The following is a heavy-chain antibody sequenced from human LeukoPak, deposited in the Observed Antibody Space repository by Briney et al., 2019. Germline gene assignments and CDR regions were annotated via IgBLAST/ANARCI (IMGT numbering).Heavy chain of an antibody. Sequence: TSETLSLTCTVSGGSISSYYWSWIRQPPGKGLEWIGYIYYSGSTYYNPSLKSRVTISVDTSKNQFSLKLSSVTAADTAVYYCARALYYYYYMDVWGKGTTVTVSS. CDR2: IYYSGST. CDR1: GGSISSYY. V-gene: IGHV4-59*12. J-gene: IGHJ6*03. CDR3: ARALYYYYYMDV.